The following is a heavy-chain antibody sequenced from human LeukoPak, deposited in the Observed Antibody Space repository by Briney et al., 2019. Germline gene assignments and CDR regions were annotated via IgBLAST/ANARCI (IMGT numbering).Heavy chain of an antibody. D-gene: IGHD5-12*01. CDR3: AKYSGYAGFDP. CDR1: GFTFSSYE. J-gene: IGHJ5*02. Sequence: GGSLRLACAASGFTFSSYEMTWVRQAPGKGLEWVSYISSSGSTIYYADSVKGRFTISRDNAKNSLYLQMNSLRAEDTAVYYCAKYSGYAGFDPWGQGTLVTVSS. CDR2: ISSSGSTI. V-gene: IGHV3-48*03.